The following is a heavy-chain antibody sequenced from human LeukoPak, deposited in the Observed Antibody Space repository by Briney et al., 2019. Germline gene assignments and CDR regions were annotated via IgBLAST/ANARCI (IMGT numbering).Heavy chain of an antibody. CDR2: LYSGGST. Sequence: GGSLRLSCAASGFTVSSNYMSWVRQAPGKGLEWVSVLYSGGSTFYADSVKGRFTISRENSKNTLYLQMNSLRAEDTAVYYCASSMTYSNFDYWGQGTLVTVSS. CDR1: GFTVSSNY. J-gene: IGHJ4*02. D-gene: IGHD5-18*01. CDR3: ASSMTYSNFDY. V-gene: IGHV3-53*01.